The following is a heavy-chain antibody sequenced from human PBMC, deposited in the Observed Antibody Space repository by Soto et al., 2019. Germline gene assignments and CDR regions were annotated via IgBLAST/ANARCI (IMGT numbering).Heavy chain of an antibody. D-gene: IGHD6-13*01. CDR2: IYYSGST. Sequence: SGTLALTCTVSGGSISSSSYYWGWIRQPPGKGLEWIGSIYYSGSTYYNPSLKSRVTISVDTSKNQFSLKLSSVTAADTAVYYCATITSAAGSWFDPWGQGSLVSVSS. CDR3: ATITSAAGSWFDP. CDR1: GGSISSSSYY. V-gene: IGHV4-39*01. J-gene: IGHJ5*02.